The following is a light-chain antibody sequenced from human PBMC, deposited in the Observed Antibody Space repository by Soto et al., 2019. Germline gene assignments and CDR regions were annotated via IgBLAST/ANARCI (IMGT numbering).Light chain of an antibody. Sequence: DIQMTQSPSTLSASVGDKVTITCRASQSISSWLAWYQQKPGKAPKLLIYKASSLESGVPSRFSGSGSGTEFTLTISSLQPDDFATYYCQQYNSYRWTFGQGTKV. CDR3: QQYNSYRWT. J-gene: IGKJ1*01. CDR2: KAS. CDR1: QSISSW. V-gene: IGKV1-5*03.